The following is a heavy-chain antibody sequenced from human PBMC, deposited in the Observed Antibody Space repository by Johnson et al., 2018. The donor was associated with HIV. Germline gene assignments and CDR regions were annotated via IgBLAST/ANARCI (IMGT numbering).Heavy chain of an antibody. CDR2: ISGSGGST. Sequence: VQLVESGGGLVQPGGSLRLSCAASGFTFSSYAMSWVRQAPGKGLEWVSAISGSGGSTYYADSVNGRFTISRDNSKNMLYLQMNSLRAEDTAVYYCAKHIVLVVYAIGAAFDIWGQGTMVTVSS. J-gene: IGHJ3*02. CDR3: AKHIVLVVYAIGAAFDI. D-gene: IGHD2-8*02. V-gene: IGHV3-23*04. CDR1: GFTFSSYA.